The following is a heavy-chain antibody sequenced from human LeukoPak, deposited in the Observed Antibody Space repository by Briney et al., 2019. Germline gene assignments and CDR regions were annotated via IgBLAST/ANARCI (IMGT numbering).Heavy chain of an antibody. Sequence: SETLSLTCTVSGGSISSSGYYWGWIRQSPGEGLEWIGNIYYSGITYYNPSLKSRVTISVDTSKNQFSLKLSSVTAADTAVYYCARGGDDYTDAVEYWGQGTLVTVSS. CDR1: GGSISSSGYY. V-gene: IGHV4-39*01. CDR3: ARGGDDYTDAVEY. J-gene: IGHJ4*02. CDR2: IYYSGIT. D-gene: IGHD3-3*01.